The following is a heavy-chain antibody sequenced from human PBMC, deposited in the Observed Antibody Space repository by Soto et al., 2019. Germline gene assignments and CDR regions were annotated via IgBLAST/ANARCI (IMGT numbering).Heavy chain of an antibody. J-gene: IGHJ4*02. CDR1: GGPFSGYY. D-gene: IGHD2-8*02. CDR2: INRRGRT. CDR3: ARDKITGLFDY. Sequence: QVQLQQWGAGLLKPSETLSLTCAVYGGPFSGYYWTWIRQPPGTGLEWSGEINRRGRTHYNPSLKSRVTISVDTTKNQFYLKLTSVTAAGTDVYYCARDKITGLFDYWGQGTLVTVSS. V-gene: IGHV4-34*01.